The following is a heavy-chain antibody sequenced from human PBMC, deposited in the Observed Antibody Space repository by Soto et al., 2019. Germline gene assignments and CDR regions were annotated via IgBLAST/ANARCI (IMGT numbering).Heavy chain of an antibody. D-gene: IGHD3-16*01. CDR3: ARDWLLGSFPDYYYYYGMDV. Sequence: QVQLVESGGGVVQPGRSLRLSCAASGFTFSSHAMHWVRQAPGKGLEWVAVISYDGSNEYSADSVKGRFTISRDSSKNMLYLQMDSLRVEDTAVYYCARDWLLGSFPDYYYYYGMDVWGQGTTVTVSS. J-gene: IGHJ6*02. CDR2: ISYDGSNE. V-gene: IGHV3-30-3*01. CDR1: GFTFSSHA.